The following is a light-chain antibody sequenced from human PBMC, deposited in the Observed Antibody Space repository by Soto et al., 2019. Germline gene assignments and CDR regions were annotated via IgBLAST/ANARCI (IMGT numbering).Light chain of an antibody. CDR3: QQYGSSPST. CDR1: QSVSSSY. CDR2: GAS. Sequence: EIVLTQSPGTLSLSPGERATLSCRASQSVSSSYLAWYQQKPGQAPRLLIYGASSRATGIPDRFSRSGSGTDFTLTMRRLEPEDFAVYYCQQYGSSPSTFGQGTTVDIK. V-gene: IGKV3-20*01. J-gene: IGKJ1*01.